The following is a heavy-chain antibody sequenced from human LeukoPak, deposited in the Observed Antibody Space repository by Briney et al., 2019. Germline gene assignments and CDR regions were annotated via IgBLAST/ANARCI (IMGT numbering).Heavy chain of an antibody. J-gene: IGHJ4*02. Sequence: ETLSLTCTVSVDSISTYYWTWIRQPPGKGLEWVGYIFNSGSTNYNPSLKSRVTLSIDTSRKQLSLKLSSVTAADSAVYYCARQPYSSSLFDYWGQGTLVTVSS. V-gene: IGHV4-59*13. CDR3: ARQPYSSSLFDY. CDR2: IFNSGST. CDR1: VDSISTYY. D-gene: IGHD6-13*01.